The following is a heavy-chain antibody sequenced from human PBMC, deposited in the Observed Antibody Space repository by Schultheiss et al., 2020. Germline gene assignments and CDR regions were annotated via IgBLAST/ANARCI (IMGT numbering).Heavy chain of an antibody. CDR3: ARSSLLWFGEDQGHFDY. J-gene: IGHJ4*01. CDR1: GYTFTDNH. Sequence: ASVKVSCKASGYTFTDNHINWVRQAPGQGLEWMGWINPNSGGTNYAQKFQGRVTMTRDTSISTAYMELSRLRSDDTAVYYCARSSLLWFGEDQGHFDYWGQGTMVTVSS. CDR2: INPNSGGT. V-gene: IGHV1-2*02. D-gene: IGHD3-10*01.